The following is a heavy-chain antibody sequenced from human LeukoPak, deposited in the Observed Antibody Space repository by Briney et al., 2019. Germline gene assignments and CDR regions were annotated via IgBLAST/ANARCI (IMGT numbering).Heavy chain of an antibody. CDR3: ARGGAVGDSFDY. CDR2: ISYSGST. CDR1: GGSISNYY. D-gene: IGHD3-16*01. Sequence: SETLSLTCTVSGGSISNYYWSWIRQPPGKGLEWIGYISYSGSTNYNPSLKSRVTISVDTSKNQFSLKLSSVTAADTAVYYCARGGAVGDSFDYWGQGTLVSVSS. J-gene: IGHJ4*02. V-gene: IGHV4-59*01.